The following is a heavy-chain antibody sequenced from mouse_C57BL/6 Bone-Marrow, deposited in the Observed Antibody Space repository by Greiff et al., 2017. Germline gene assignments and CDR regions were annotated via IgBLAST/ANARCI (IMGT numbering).Heavy chain of an antibody. J-gene: IGHJ3*01. D-gene: IGHD2-3*01. CDR3: ARGGWLLTWFAY. V-gene: IGHV1-82*01. CDR1: GYAFSSSW. CDR2: IYPGDGDT. Sequence: QVHVKHSGPELVKPGASVKISCKASGYAFSSSWMNWVKQRPGKGLEWIGRIYPGDGDTNYNGKFKGKATLTADKSSSTAYMQLSSLTSEDSAVYFCARGGWLLTWFAYWGQGTLVTVSA.